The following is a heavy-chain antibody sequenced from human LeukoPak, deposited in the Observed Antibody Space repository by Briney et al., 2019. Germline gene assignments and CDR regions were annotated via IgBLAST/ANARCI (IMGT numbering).Heavy chain of an antibody. J-gene: IGHJ4*02. CDR2: ISGSGGST. CDR3: AKLYSSGWYQDY. Sequence: SGGSLRLFCAASGSTFSSYAMSWVRQAPGKGLEWVSAISGSGGSTYYADSVKGRFTISRDNSKNTLYLQMNSLRAEDTAVYYCAKLYSSGWYQDYWGQGTLVTVSS. CDR1: GSTFSSYA. V-gene: IGHV3-23*01. D-gene: IGHD6-19*01.